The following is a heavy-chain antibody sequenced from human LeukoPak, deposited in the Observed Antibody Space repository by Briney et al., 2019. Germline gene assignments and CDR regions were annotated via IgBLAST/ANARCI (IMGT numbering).Heavy chain of an antibody. Sequence: GRSLRLSCAAAGLNFNDYAMHWVRQAPGKGLEWVSGISWNSGTVAYADSVKGRFTISRDNSKKSLYLPMNSLRAEDMALYYCVKASADWYFDLWGRGTLVTVSS. CDR2: ISWNSGTV. V-gene: IGHV3-9*03. CDR1: GLNFNDYA. D-gene: IGHD2-2*01. CDR3: VKASADWYFDL. J-gene: IGHJ2*01.